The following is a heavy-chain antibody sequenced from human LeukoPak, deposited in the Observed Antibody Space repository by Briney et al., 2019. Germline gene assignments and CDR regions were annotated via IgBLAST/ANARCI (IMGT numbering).Heavy chain of an antibody. J-gene: IGHJ3*02. D-gene: IGHD5-12*01. CDR2: ISYDGSNR. Sequence: GGSLRLSCAASGFTFSSYAMHWVRQAPGKGLEWVAVISYDGSNRYYADSVKGRFTISRDNSKNTLYLQMNSLRAEDTAVYYCARGQWLRDLDAFDIWGQGTMVTVSS. CDR1: GFTFSSYA. V-gene: IGHV3-30-3*01. CDR3: ARGQWLRDLDAFDI.